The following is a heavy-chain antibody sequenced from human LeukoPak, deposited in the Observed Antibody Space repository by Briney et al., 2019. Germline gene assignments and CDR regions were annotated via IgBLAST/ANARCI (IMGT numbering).Heavy chain of an antibody. CDR3: TTVGLRDVVVVPARAGFDY. CDR2: IKSKSDGGTT. V-gene: IGHV3-15*01. J-gene: IGHJ4*02. D-gene: IGHD2-2*01. CDR1: GFTFRNAW. Sequence: GGSLRLSCAASGFTFRNAWMIWVRQAPGKGLEWVGRIKSKSDGGTTDYATPVKGRLTISRDDSKNTLYLQMNSLKTEDTAMYYCTTVGLRDVVVVPARAGFDYWGQGTLVTVSS.